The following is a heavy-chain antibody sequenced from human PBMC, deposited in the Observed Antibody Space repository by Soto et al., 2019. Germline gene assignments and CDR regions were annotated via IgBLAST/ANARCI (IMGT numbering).Heavy chain of an antibody. D-gene: IGHD4-17*01. J-gene: IGHJ3*02. CDR3: STDPNGDYIGAFDN. Sequence: EVQLLESGGSLVPPGGSLRLSCAGSRFSFSNYAMTWARQAPGEGLEWVSSITGSGGGTTYADSVKGRFTISRDNSKNILYLQMDSLRADDTAVYYCSTDPNGDYIGAFDNWGQGTMVTVSS. CDR1: RFSFSNYA. CDR2: ITGSGGGT. V-gene: IGHV3-23*01.